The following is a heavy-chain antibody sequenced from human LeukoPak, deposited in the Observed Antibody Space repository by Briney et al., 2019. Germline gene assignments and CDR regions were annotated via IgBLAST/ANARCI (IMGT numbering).Heavy chain of an antibody. Sequence: GGSLRLSCAASGFTFSSYAMSWVRQAPGKGLEWVSAISGSGGSTYYADSVKGRLTISRDNSKNTLYLQMNSLRAEDTAVYYCAKDEGYDSSGSTFDYWGQGTLVTVSS. D-gene: IGHD3-22*01. CDR2: ISGSGGST. J-gene: IGHJ4*02. V-gene: IGHV3-23*01. CDR3: AKDEGYDSSGSTFDY. CDR1: GFTFSSYA.